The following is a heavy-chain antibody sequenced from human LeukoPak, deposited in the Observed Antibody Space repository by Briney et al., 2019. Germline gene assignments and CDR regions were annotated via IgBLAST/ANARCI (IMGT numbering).Heavy chain of an antibody. V-gene: IGHV4-34*01. Sequence: PSETLSLTCAVNGGSFSVYHWSWIRQPPGKGLEWIGEINHSGSTNYNPSLKSRVTISVDTSKNQFSLKLSSVTAADTAVYYCGRRSVRGVIRYWGQGTLVTVSS. CDR2: INHSGST. CDR3: GRRSVRGVIRY. D-gene: IGHD3-10*01. CDR1: GGSFSVYH. J-gene: IGHJ4*02.